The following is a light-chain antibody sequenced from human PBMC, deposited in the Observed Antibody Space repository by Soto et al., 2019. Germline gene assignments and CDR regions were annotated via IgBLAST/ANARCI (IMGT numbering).Light chain of an antibody. V-gene: IGKV3-11*01. CDR3: QQLNGYVALT. CDR2: DAS. CDR1: QSVGSY. J-gene: IGKJ4*01. Sequence: EIVLTQSPATLSLSPGEGVTLSCRASQSVGSYLAWYQQKLGQAPRLLIYDASTLQSGVPSRFSGSRSGTEFTLTISSLQPEDFATYYCQQLNGYVALTFGGGTKVDIK.